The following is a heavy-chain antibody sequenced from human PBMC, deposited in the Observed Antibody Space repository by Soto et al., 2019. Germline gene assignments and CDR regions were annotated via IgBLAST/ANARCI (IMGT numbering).Heavy chain of an antibody. CDR2: ISFDGSGK. V-gene: IGHV3-30*03. D-gene: IGHD3-22*01. CDR3: ARDAYHYDTSGPFDY. J-gene: IGHJ4*02. Sequence: GGSLRLSCAASGFTFSSYAIHWVRQAPGKGLEWVAVISFDGSGKYYADSVKGRITVSRDNSKNTLFLRMDSLRAEDTAVYYRARDAYHYDTSGPFDYWGQGTLVTVLL. CDR1: GFTFSSYA.